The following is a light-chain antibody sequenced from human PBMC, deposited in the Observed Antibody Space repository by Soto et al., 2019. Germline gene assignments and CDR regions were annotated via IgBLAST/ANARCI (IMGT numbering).Light chain of an antibody. J-gene: IGLJ2*01. V-gene: IGLV2-14*01. CDR3: SSYTSSSTLV. CDR2: EVS. Sequence: QFALTQPASVSGSPGQSITISCTGTSSDVGGYNYVSWHQQHPGKAPKLMIHEVSNRPSGVSNRFSGSKSGNTASLTISGLQAEDDADYYCSSYTSSSTLVFGGGTKLTVL. CDR1: SSDVGGYNY.